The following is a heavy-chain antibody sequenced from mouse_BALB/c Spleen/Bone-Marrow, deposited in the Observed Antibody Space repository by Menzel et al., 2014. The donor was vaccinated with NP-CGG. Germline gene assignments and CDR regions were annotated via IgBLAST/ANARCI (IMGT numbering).Heavy chain of an antibody. D-gene: IGHD1-1*01. V-gene: IGHV1S53*02. CDR3: KSNNYGSSRGFVY. CDR2: ISPGNGDI. J-gene: IGHJ3*01. Sequence: QVQLQRPDAELVKPGASVKMSCKASGYTFTDHAIHWVKQKPEQGLEWIGYISPGNGDIKYNEKFKGKATLTADKSSSTAYMQLNSLTSEDSAVYFCKSNNYGSSRGFVYWGQGTPVTVSA. CDR1: GYTFTDHA.